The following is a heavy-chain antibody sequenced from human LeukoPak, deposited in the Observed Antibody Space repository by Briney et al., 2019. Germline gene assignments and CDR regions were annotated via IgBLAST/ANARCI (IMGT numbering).Heavy chain of an antibody. CDR1: GGSISSYY. V-gene: IGHV4-4*07. CDR2: IYTSGST. J-gene: IGHJ6*02. Sequence: SETLSLTCTVSGGSISSYYWSWIRQPAGKGLEWIGRIYTSGSTNYNPSLKSRVTMSVDTSKNQFSLKLSSVTAADTAVCYCAREFLSSGYCSSTSCYRTRLRYGMDVWGQGTTVTVSS. D-gene: IGHD2-2*01. CDR3: AREFLSSGYCSSTSCYRTRLRYGMDV.